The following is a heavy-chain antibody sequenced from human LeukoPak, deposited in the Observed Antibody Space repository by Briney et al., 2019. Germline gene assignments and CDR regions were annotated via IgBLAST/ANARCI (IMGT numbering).Heavy chain of an antibody. Sequence: SETLSLTCAVSGYSISSGYYWGWIRQPPGKGLEWIGSIYHSGSTYYNPSLKSRVTISVDTSKNQFSLKLSSATAADTAVYYCARHRDGYDYYYYMDVWGKGTTVTVSS. J-gene: IGHJ6*03. CDR1: GYSISSGYY. CDR2: IYHSGST. D-gene: IGHD5-24*01. V-gene: IGHV4-38-2*01. CDR3: ARHRDGYDYYYYMDV.